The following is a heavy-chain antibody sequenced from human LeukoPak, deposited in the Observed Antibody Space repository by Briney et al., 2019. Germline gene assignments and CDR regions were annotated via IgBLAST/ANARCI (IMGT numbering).Heavy chain of an antibody. CDR3: ARVPGLYCSSTSCYTDYYYMDV. CDR1: GFTFSNYW. D-gene: IGHD2-2*02. CDR2: ISSSSSYI. J-gene: IGHJ6*03. Sequence: GGSLRLSCAASGFTFSNYWMSWVRQAPGKGLEWVSSISSSSSYIYYADSVKGRFTISRDNAKNSLYLQMNSLRAEDTAVYYCARVPGLYCSSTSCYTDYYYMDVWGKGTTVTVSS. V-gene: IGHV3-21*01.